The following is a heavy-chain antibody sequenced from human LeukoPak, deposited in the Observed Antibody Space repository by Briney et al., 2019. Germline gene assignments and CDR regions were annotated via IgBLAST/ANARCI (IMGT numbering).Heavy chain of an antibody. Sequence: SETLSLTCTVSGFSISSGYYWGWIRQPPGKGLEWIGSIYHSGSTYYNPSLKSRVTISVDTSKNQFSLKLSSVTAADTAVYYCARGPLTYQAPDYWGQGTLVTVSS. CDR2: IYHSGST. V-gene: IGHV4-38-2*02. J-gene: IGHJ4*02. CDR1: GFSISSGYY. CDR3: ARGPLTYQAPDY. D-gene: IGHD1-14*01.